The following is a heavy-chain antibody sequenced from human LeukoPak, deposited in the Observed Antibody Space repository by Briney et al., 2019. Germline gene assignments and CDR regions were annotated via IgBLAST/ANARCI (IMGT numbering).Heavy chain of an antibody. CDR1: GFTFSSYW. CDR3: ARKSVGANPGYFDY. J-gene: IGHJ4*02. Sequence: PGGSLRLSCAASGFTFSSYWMHWVRQAPGKGLVWVSRINSDGSSTSYADSVKGRFTISRDNAKNTLYLQMNSQRAEDTAVYYCARKSVGANPGYFDYWGQGTLVTVSS. V-gene: IGHV3-74*01. D-gene: IGHD1-26*01. CDR2: INSDGSST.